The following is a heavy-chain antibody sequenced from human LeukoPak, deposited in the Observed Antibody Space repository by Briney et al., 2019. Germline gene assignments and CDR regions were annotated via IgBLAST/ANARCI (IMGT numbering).Heavy chain of an antibody. J-gene: IGHJ4*02. CDR2: ISYDGSNK. D-gene: IGHD3-22*01. V-gene: IGHV3-30-3*01. CDR3: ASQGTDSSGYRDY. Sequence: SCKASGGTFNSYAMHWVRQAPGKGLEWVAVISYDGSNKYYADSVKGRFTISRDNSKNTLYLQMNSLRAEDTAVYYCASQGTDSSGYRDYWGQGTLVTVSS. CDR1: GGTFNSYA.